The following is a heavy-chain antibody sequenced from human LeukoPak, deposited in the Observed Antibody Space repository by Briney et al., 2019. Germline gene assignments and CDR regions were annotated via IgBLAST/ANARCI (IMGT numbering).Heavy chain of an antibody. CDR2: ISSSGRTI. V-gene: IGHV3-48*03. Sequence: GRSLRLSCAASALTFSSYETSWVRQAPGEGLGYVSQISSSGRTIYYADSVKGRFTISRDNAKNSLHLQMSSLRAEDTAVYFCARDARGLCSSANCFFDYWGQGTLVTVSS. J-gene: IGHJ4*02. CDR3: ARDARGLCSSANCFFDY. D-gene: IGHD2-2*01. CDR1: ALTFSSYE.